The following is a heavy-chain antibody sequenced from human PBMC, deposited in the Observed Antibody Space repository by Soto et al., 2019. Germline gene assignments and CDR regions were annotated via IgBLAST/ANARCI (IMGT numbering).Heavy chain of an antibody. CDR3: ARVISCGGGTCSSVHQYYGMDV. V-gene: IGHV3-21*01. J-gene: IGHJ6*02. CDR2: ISLSGSQI. CDR1: GVMYGSYS. D-gene: IGHD2-21*01. Sequence: EVQLVESGGGLVKPGGSVRRSCVASGVMYGSYSMSWVRQATGKGREWVAFISLSGSQINYAASVEGRFTISRDNAKDALYLQMHTVRVEETAIYYCARVISCGGGTCSSVHQYYGMDVWGPGSTVTVSS.